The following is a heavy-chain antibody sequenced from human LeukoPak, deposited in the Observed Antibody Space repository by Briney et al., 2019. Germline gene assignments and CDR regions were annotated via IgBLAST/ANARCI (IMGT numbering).Heavy chain of an antibody. V-gene: IGHV3-7*01. Sequence: GGSLRLSCAASGFTFSNSWMSWVRQAPEKGLEWVANIKPDGSEQHSVDSVKGRFTISRDNSKNTLYLQMNSLRAEDTAVYYCAKDYDSSGSIFGNWGQGTLVTVSS. CDR2: IKPDGSEQ. D-gene: IGHD3-22*01. CDR1: GFTFSNSW. CDR3: AKDYDSSGSIFGN. J-gene: IGHJ4*02.